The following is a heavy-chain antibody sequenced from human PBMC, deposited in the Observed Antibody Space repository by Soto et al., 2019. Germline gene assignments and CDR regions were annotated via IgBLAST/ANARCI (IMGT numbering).Heavy chain of an antibody. CDR3: ARDRGEGHRSGGSCYSDSDYYYYGMDV. CDR1: GYTFTGYY. J-gene: IGHJ6*02. Sequence: ASVKVSCKASGYTFTGYYMHWVRQAPGQGLEWMGWINPNSGGTNYAQKFQGRVTMTRDTSISTAYMELSRLRSDDTAVYYCARDRGEGHRSGGSCYSDSDYYYYGMDVWGQGTTVTVSS. CDR2: INPNSGGT. V-gene: IGHV1-2*02. D-gene: IGHD2-15*01.